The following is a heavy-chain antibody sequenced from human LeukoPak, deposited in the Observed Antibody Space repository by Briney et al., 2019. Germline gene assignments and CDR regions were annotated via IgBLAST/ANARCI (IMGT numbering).Heavy chain of an antibody. D-gene: IGHD4-17*01. CDR2: IIPIFGTA. J-gene: IGHJ6*02. CDR3: ARGPDYGYDYYYYYGMDV. Sequence: SVKVSCKVSGYTLTELSMHWVRQAPGQGLEWMGGIIPIFGTANYAQKFQGRVTITADESTSTAYMELSSLRSEDTAVYYCARGPDYGYDYYYYYGMDVWGQGTTVTVSS. V-gene: IGHV1-69*13. CDR1: GYTLTELS.